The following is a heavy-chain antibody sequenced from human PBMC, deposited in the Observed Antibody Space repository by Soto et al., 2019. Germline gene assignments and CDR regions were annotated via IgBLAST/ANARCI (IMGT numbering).Heavy chain of an antibody. CDR2: IYYSGST. D-gene: IGHD2-15*01. CDR3: AFSGGTSVSFDS. J-gene: IGHJ4*02. V-gene: IGHV4-30-4*01. CDR1: GGSISSGDYY. Sequence: QVQLQESGPGLVKPSQTLSLTCTVSGGSISSGDYYWSWIRQPPGKGLEWIGYIYYSGSTYYNPSLRSRFTIPVDPPKNQFSLKVSSVSAADTAVYYCAFSGGTSVSFDSWAQGTLVPVPS.